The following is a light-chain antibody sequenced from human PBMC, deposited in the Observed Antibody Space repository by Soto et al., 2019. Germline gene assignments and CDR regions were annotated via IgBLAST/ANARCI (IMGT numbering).Light chain of an antibody. V-gene: IGLV2-14*01. Sequence: QSALTQPDSVSGSPGQSITISCTGTSSDVGGYNYVSWYQQHPGKAPKLMIYDVSNRPSGVSNRFSGSKSGNTASLTISGRQAADEADYYCSSYTSSTTLVVFGGGTKLTAL. J-gene: IGLJ2*01. CDR1: SSDVGGYNY. CDR2: DVS. CDR3: SSYTSSTTLVV.